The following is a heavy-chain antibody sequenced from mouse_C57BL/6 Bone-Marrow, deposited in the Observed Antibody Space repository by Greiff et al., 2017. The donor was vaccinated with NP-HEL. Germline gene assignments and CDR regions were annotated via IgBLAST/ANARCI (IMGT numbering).Heavy chain of an antibody. D-gene: IGHD1-1*01. V-gene: IGHV5-6*01. CDR2: ISSGGSYT. CDR3: ARHPPRDYYGSRHWYFDV. Sequence: EVKVVESGGDLVKPGGSLKLSCAASGFTFSSYGMSWVRQTPDKRLEWVATISSGGSYTYYPDSVKGRFTISRDNAKNTLYLQMSSLKSEDTAMYYCARHPPRDYYGSRHWYFDVWGTGTTVTVSS. CDR1: GFTFSSYG. J-gene: IGHJ1*03.